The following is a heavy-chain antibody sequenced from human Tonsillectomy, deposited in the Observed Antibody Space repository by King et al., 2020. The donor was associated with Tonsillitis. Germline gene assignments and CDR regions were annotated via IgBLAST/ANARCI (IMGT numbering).Heavy chain of an antibody. V-gene: IGHV3-30*02. CDR2: IRYDGSNK. CDR1: GFTFSTYG. J-gene: IGHJ3*02. D-gene: IGHD3-16*01. CDR3: AKGGGVSRPVWGVGHDAFDI. Sequence: VQLVESGGGVVQPGGSLRLSCKASGFTFSTYGMHWVRQAPGKGLEWVAFIRYDGSNKYYADSVKGRFTISRDNSKNTLYLQMNSRRDEDTAVYYCAKGGGVSRPVWGVGHDAFDIWGQGTMVTVSS.